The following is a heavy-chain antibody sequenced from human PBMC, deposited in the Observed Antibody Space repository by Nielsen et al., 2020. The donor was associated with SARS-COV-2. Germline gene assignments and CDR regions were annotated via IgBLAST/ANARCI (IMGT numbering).Heavy chain of an antibody. CDR2: ISSSSSYI. D-gene: IGHD5-12*01. V-gene: IGHV3-21*01. CDR1: GFTFSTYA. J-gene: IGHJ4*02. CDR3: AREEGRYSGYFDY. Sequence: GESLKISCVASGFTFSTYAMTWVRQAPGKGLEWVSSISSSSSYIYYADSVKGRFNISRDNAKNSLYLQMNSLRAEDTAVYYCAREEGRYSGYFDYWGQGTLVTVSS.